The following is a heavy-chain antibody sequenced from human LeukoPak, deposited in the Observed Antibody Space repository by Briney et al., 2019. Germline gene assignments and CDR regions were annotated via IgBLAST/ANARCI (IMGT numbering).Heavy chain of an antibody. CDR3: AREGYCSGGSCYREFDN. CDR2: IGSSSSTI. D-gene: IGHD2-15*01. CDR1: GFTFSSYS. V-gene: IGHV3-48*01. J-gene: IGHJ4*02. Sequence: GGSLRLSCAASGFTFSSYSMNWVRQAPGKGLEWVSYIGSSSSTIYYADSVKGRFTISRDNAKNSLYLQMNSLRAEDTAVYYCAREGYCSGGSCYREFDNWGQGTLVTVSS.